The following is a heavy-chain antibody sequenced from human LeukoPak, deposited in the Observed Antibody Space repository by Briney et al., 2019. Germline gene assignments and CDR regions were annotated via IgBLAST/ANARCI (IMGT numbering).Heavy chain of an antibody. V-gene: IGHV3-74*01. J-gene: IGHJ5*02. CDR1: GFTFSSYW. D-gene: IGHD6-13*01. CDR2: INSDGSST. Sequence: PGGSLRLSCAASGFTFSSYWMHWVPQAPGKGLVWVSRINSDGSSTSYADSVKGRFTISRDNAKNTLYLQMNSLRAEVTAVYYCARDVGSSSWYMANWFDPWGQGTLVTVTS. CDR3: ARDVGSSSWYMANWFDP.